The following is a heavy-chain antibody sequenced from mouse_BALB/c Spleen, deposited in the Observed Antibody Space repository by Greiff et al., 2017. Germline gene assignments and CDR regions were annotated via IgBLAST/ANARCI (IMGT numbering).Heavy chain of an antibody. CDR2: ISSGSSTI. V-gene: IGHV5-17*02. D-gene: IGHD2-4*01. Sequence: EVMLVESGGGLVQPGGSRKLSCAASGFTFSSFGMHWVRQAPEKGLEWVAYISSGSSTIYYADTVKGRFTISRDNPKNTLFLQMTSLRSEDTAMYYCARGYDYGGDYFDYWGQGTTLTVSS. CDR3: ARGYDYGGDYFDY. J-gene: IGHJ2*01. CDR1: GFTFSSFG.